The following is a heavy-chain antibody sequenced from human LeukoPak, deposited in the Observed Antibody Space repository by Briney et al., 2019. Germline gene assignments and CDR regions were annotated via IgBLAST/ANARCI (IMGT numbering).Heavy chain of an antibody. CDR2: IANDGRT. D-gene: IGHD1-26*01. CDR1: GFTVSSNY. Sequence: GGSLRLSCAASGFTVSSNYMSWVRQASGKGLECVSVIANDGRTYYANSVKGRFTISRDISKNMVYLQMNSLKTEDTAVYYCTRGGRELDYWGQGTLVTVSS. J-gene: IGHJ4*02. CDR3: TRGGRELDY. V-gene: IGHV3-53*01.